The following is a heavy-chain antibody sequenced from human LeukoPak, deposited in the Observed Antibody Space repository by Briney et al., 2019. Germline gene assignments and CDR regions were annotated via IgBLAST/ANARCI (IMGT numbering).Heavy chain of an antibody. Sequence: GGSLRLSCAASGFTFSDHHMDWVRQAPGKGLEWIGRSKNKDYAHSTVYAASVKGRFTFSRDDPKNSLYPQMNSLTTEDTAVYYCTRIFYYGTRGFYPDFWGQGTLVTVSS. V-gene: IGHV3-72*01. CDR2: SKNKDYAHST. CDR3: TRIFYYGTRGFYPDF. J-gene: IGHJ4*02. CDR1: GFTFSDHH. D-gene: IGHD3-10*01.